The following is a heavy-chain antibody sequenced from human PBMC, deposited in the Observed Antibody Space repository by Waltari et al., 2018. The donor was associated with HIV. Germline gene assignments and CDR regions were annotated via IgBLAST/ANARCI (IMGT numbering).Heavy chain of an antibody. CDR1: GYNFDKYC. CDR3: ARHGVVDGNDSYGMDV. J-gene: IGHJ6*02. V-gene: IGHV5-51*01. D-gene: IGHD2-15*01. Sequence: VQLVQSGAEVKKPGESLTLPCKGSGYNFDKYCTGWVRQMPGKGLEWMGIIYPGDSDTRYSPSFQGQVTFSADKSITTAYLQWSNLKASDTAMYYCARHGVVDGNDSYGMDVWGQGTTVTVSS. CDR2: IYPGDSDT.